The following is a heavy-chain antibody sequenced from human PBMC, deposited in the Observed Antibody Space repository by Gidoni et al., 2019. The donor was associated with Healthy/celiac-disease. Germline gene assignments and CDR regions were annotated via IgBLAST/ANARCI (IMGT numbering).Heavy chain of an antibody. CDR1: GFTFDDYA. J-gene: IGHJ6*02. D-gene: IGHD2-15*01. CDR2: ISWNSGSI. V-gene: IGHV3-9*01. CDR3: ASAPSVVVAATSPQSYYYGMDV. Sequence: EVQLVESGGGLVQPGRSLRLSCAASGFTFDDYAMHWVRQAPGKGLEWVSGISWNSGSIGYADSVKGRFTISRDNAKNSLYLQMNSLRAEDTALYYCASAPSVVVAATSPQSYYYGMDVWGQGTTVTVSS.